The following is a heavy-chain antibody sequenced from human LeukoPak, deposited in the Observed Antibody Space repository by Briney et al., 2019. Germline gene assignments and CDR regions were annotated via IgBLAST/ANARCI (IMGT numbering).Heavy chain of an antibody. Sequence: GGSLRLSCAASGFTFSSYSMNWVRQAPGKGLEWVSSISSSSSYIYYADSVKGRFTISRDNAKNSLYLQMNSLRAEDTAVYYCARDRGYCSGGSCYYFGYWGQGTLVTVPS. D-gene: IGHD2-15*01. V-gene: IGHV3-21*01. J-gene: IGHJ4*02. CDR3: ARDRGYCSGGSCYYFGY. CDR1: GFTFSSYS. CDR2: ISSSSSYI.